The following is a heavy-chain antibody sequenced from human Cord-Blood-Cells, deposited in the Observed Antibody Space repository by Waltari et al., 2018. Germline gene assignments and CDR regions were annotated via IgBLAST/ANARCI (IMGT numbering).Heavy chain of an antibody. V-gene: IGHV4-39*01. CDR2: IYYSGST. J-gene: IGHJ4*02. CDR3: ARHRAPYYDILTGYYDY. D-gene: IGHD3-9*01. Sequence: LQLQESGPGLVKPSETLSLTCTVSGGSISSSSYYWGWIRQPPGKGLEWIGSIYYSGSTYYNPSLKSRVTISVDTSKNQFSLKLSSVTAADTAVYYCARHRAPYYDILTGYYDYWGQGTLVTVSS. CDR1: GGSISSSSYY.